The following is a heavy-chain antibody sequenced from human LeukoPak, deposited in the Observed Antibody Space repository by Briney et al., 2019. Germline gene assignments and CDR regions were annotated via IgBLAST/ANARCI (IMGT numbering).Heavy chain of an antibody. CDR2: IKQDGGER. J-gene: IGHJ5*02. CDR1: GFTFSNYW. Sequence: GGSLRLSCAASGFTFSNYWMTWVRQAPGKGLEWVANIKQDGGERYYVDSVKGRFTISRDNAKNSLYLQMNSLRAEDTAVYYCARERRGYYDSSGYYSEVHWFDPWGQGTLVTVSS. D-gene: IGHD3-22*01. CDR3: ARERRGYYDSSGYYSEVHWFDP. V-gene: IGHV3-7*01.